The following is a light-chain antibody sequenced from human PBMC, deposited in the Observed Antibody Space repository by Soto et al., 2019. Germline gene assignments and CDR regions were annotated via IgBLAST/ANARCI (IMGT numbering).Light chain of an antibody. CDR2: GAS. CDR3: QQYSSWPPWT. CDR1: QTVSSN. J-gene: IGKJ1*01. Sequence: EIVMTQSPATLSVSPGERATLSCRASQTVSSNLAWYQQRPGQAPRLLIYGASTRATGIPARFSGSGSGTELTLTISSLQSEDFAVYYCQQYSSWPPWTFGQGTKVEIK. V-gene: IGKV3-15*01.